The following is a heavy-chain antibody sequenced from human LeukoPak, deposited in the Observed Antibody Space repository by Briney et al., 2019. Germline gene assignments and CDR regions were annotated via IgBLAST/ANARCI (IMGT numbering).Heavy chain of an antibody. CDR2: IYSGGST. Sequence: GGSLRLSCAASGFTVSSNYMSWVRQAPGKGLEWVSVIYSGGSTYYADSVKGRFTISRDNSKNTLYLQMNSLRAEDTAVYYCARVVPAANDAFDIWGQGTMVTVSS. D-gene: IGHD2-2*01. J-gene: IGHJ3*02. CDR1: GFTVSSNY. V-gene: IGHV3-53*01. CDR3: ARVVPAANDAFDI.